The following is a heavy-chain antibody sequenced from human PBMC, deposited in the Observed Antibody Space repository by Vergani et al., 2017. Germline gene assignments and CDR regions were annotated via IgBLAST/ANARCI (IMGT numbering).Heavy chain of an antibody. D-gene: IGHD5-12*01. V-gene: IGHV3-23*01. CDR2: LTGGGGST. CDR1: GFTFSTYA. Sequence: EVQLLESGGSLKQPGGSVRLSCAASGFTFSTYAMHWVRQDPGKGLEWVSALTGGGGSTYYAASFKGRFIISREKSRDTLYLQMNSLRPEDTAAYYCVKDAGGYENFFDSWGQGTLVTVSS. J-gene: IGHJ4*02. CDR3: VKDAGGYENFFDS.